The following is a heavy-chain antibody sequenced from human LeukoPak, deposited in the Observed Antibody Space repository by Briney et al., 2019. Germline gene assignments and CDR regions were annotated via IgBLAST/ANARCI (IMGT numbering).Heavy chain of an antibody. Sequence: PGGSLRLSCAASGFTFSSYSMNWVRQAPGKGLEWVSYISSSSSTIYYADSVKGRFTISRDNAKNSLYLQMNSLRAEDTAVYYCARVVRRFGDGAYYYMDVWGKGTTVTVSS. CDR3: ARVVRRFGDGAYYYMDV. CDR1: GFTFSSYS. D-gene: IGHD3-10*01. CDR2: ISSSSSTI. J-gene: IGHJ6*03. V-gene: IGHV3-48*01.